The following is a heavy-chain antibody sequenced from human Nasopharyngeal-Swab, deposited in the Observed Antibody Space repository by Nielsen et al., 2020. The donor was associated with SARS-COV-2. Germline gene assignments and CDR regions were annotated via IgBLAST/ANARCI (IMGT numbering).Heavy chain of an antibody. CDR2: ISGNSDVT. V-gene: IGHV3-11*05. D-gene: IGHD3-3*01. Sequence: GESLKISCAASGFTFSDSYMTWVRQAPGKGLESVSYISGNSDVTNYADSVKGRFTISRDNARNSLYLQMNSLRAEDTAVYYCARDPNLDDFCFDYWGQGTLVTVSS. CDR3: ARDPNLDDFCFDY. CDR1: GFTFSDSY. J-gene: IGHJ4*02.